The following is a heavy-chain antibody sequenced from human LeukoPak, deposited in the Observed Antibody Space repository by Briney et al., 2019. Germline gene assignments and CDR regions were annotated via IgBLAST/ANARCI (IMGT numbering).Heavy chain of an antibody. CDR3: ARDPAILDAFDI. D-gene: IGHD2-15*01. Sequence: GGSLRLSCAVSGFTLRSYGMSWVRQAPGKGLEWVSTISGSGGSTYYADSVKGRFTISRDNSKNTLYLQMNSLRAEDTAVYYCARDPAILDAFDIWGQGTMVTVSS. CDR1: GFTLRSYG. CDR2: ISGSGGST. V-gene: IGHV3-23*01. J-gene: IGHJ3*02.